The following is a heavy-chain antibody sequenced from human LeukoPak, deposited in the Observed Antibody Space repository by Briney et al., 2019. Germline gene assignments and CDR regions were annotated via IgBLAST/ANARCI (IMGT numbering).Heavy chain of an antibody. CDR1: GYTFTSYH. CDR3: ARDYVDGIPMIKDY. CDR2: INLSGGST. V-gene: IGHV1-46*01. D-gene: IGHD2-8*01. Sequence: GASVKVSCKASGYTFTSYHMHWVRQAPGQGLEWMGLINLSGGSTTYAQRFQGRVTLTRDTSTSTVYMELSSLRSEDTAVYYCARDYVDGIPMIKDYWGQGTLVTVSS. J-gene: IGHJ4*02.